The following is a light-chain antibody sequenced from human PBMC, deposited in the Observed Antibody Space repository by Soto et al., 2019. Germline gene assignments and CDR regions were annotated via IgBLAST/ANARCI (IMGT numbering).Light chain of an antibody. CDR2: DAS. CDR3: QQYNDWPLT. CDR1: QSVRNN. Sequence: EKVMTQSPATLSVSPGERATLSCRASQSVRNNLAWYQQRPGQPPRLLIYDASTRATGIPSRFSGSGSGTEFTLTISSLQSEDFAVYYCQQYNDWPLTFGGGTKVDIK. V-gene: IGKV3-15*01. J-gene: IGKJ4*01.